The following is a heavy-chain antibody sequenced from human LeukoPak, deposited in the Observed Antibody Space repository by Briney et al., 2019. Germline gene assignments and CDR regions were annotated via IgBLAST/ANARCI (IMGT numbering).Heavy chain of an antibody. CDR2: ISGSGSGT. CDR3: AKYLRYDSRTYYFDY. V-gene: IGHV3-23*01. D-gene: IGHD3-22*01. Sequence: GWAVRLSRPASGLTFSHYSLRGVRQAPAKGLDGVSAISGSGSGTYYADSVKGRFAISRDNSKNTLYLQMNSLRAEDTAVYYCAKYLRYDSRTYYFDYWGQGTLVTVSS. J-gene: IGHJ4*02. CDR1: GLTFSHYS.